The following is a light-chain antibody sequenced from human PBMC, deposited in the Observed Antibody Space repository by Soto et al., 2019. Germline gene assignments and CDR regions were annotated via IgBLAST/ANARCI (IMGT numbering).Light chain of an antibody. V-gene: IGKV3-20*01. CDR1: QSVSSNY. Sequence: EIVLTQSPGTLSLSPGERATLSCRASQSVSSNYLAWYQQKPGPGPRVLIYVASSRATGIPDRFSGSGSGTAFTLTISRLEPEDFAVYYWQQYGSSPITFAQRTRLEIK. J-gene: IGKJ5*01. CDR3: QQYGSSPIT. CDR2: VAS.